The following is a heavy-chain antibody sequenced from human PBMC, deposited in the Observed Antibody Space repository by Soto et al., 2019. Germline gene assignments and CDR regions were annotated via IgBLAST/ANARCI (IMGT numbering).Heavy chain of an antibody. CDR3: ARREYSSSWHDAFDI. V-gene: IGHV1-18*01. CDR1: GYTFTSYG. J-gene: IGHJ3*02. CDR2: ISAYNGNT. D-gene: IGHD6-13*01. Sequence: QVQLVQSGAEVKKPGASVKVSCKASGYTFTSYGISWVRQAPGQGLEWMGWISAYNGNTNYAQKLQGRVTMTTDTSTSTAYRELRSLRSDDTAVYYCARREYSSSWHDAFDIWGQGTMVTVSS.